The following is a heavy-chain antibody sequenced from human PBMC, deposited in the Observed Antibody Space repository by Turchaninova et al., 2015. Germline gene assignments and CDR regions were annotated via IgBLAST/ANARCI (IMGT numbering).Heavy chain of an antibody. CDR2: INHSGST. V-gene: IGHV4-34*01. D-gene: IGHD6-6*01. CDR1: GGSFSGYY. J-gene: IGHJ6*02. CDR3: ARGIAARSYYYYYYGMDV. Sequence: QVQLQQWGAGLLKPSETLSLTCAVYGGSFSGYYWRWIRQPPGKGLEWIGEINHSGSTNYNPSLKSRVTISVDTSKNQFSLKLSSVTAADTAVYYCARGIAARSYYYYYYGMDVWGQGTTVTVSS.